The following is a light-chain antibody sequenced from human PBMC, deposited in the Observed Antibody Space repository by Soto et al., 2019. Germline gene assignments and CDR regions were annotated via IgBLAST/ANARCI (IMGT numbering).Light chain of an antibody. Sequence: QSVLTQPPSASGSPGQSVTISCTGPSSDVGGYTFVSWYQKYPGKVPKLMVYEVNKRPSGVPDRFSGSKSGNTASLTVSGLQADDEADYYCTSYAGGNNVFGTGTKLTVL. V-gene: IGLV2-8*01. J-gene: IGLJ1*01. CDR2: EVN. CDR1: SSDVGGYTF. CDR3: TSYAGGNNV.